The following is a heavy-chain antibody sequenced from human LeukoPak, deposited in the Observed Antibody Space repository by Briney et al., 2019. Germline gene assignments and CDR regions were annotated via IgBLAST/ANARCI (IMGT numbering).Heavy chain of an antibody. J-gene: IGHJ2*01. Sequence: PGGSLRLSCAASGFTVGSKYMNWVRKAQGKGLEWVSILYSGSDTYYSDSVKGRFTISRDDSKNTLSLQMSSLRTEDTAVYYCARVGDHFHWYFDLWGRGTLVTVSS. CDR3: ARVGDHFHWYFDL. V-gene: IGHV3-53*01. CDR2: LYSGSDT. D-gene: IGHD3-10*01. CDR1: GFTVGSKY.